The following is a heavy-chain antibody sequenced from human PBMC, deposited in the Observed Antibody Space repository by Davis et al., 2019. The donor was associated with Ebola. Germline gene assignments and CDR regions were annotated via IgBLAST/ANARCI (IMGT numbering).Heavy chain of an antibody. CDR2: LSASEGHT. CDR3: AKDSYTIFGVVVVSSLRYYFYGMDV. V-gene: IGHV3-23*01. J-gene: IGHJ6*02. D-gene: IGHD3-3*01. CDR1: GFTFSNYD. Sequence: PGGSLRLSCAASGFTFSNYDMSWVRHVPGKGLEWVSTLSASEGHTHYADSVKGRFTISRDNSKNTLYLQMNSLRAEDTAVYYCAKDSYTIFGVVVVSSLRYYFYGMDVWGQGTTVTVSS.